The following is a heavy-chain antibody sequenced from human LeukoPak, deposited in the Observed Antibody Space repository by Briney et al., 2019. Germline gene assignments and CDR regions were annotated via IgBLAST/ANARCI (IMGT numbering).Heavy chain of an antibody. J-gene: IGHJ4*02. CDR3: AREEDCSSASCYGSDY. CDR1: GYSISSGYY. Sequence: SETLSLTCTVSGYSISSGYYWGWIRQPPGKGLEWIGSIYHSGSTYYNPSLKSRVTISVDTSKNQFSLKLSSVTAADTAVYYCAREEDCSSASCYGSDYWGQGTLVTVSS. CDR2: IYHSGST. V-gene: IGHV4-38-2*02. D-gene: IGHD2-2*01.